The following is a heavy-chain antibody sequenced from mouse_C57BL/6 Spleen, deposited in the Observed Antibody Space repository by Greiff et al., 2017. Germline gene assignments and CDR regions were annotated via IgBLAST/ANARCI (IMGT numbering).Heavy chain of an antibody. V-gene: IGHV3-6*01. Sequence: EVKLMESGPGLVKPSQSLSLTCSVTGYSITSGYYWNWIRQFPGNKLEWMGYISYDGSNNYNPSLKNRISITRDISKNQFFLKLNSVTTEDTATYYCAGGQYLHEGFAYWGQGTLVTVSA. J-gene: IGHJ3*01. CDR3: AGGQYLHEGFAY. CDR2: ISYDGSN. CDR1: GYSITSGYY. D-gene: IGHD5-1*01.